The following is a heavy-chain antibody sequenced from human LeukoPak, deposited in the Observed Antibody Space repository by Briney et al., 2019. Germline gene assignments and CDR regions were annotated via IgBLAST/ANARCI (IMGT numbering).Heavy chain of an antibody. J-gene: IGHJ6*03. CDR1: GGSISSSSYY. Sequence: SQTLSLTCTVSGGSISSSSYYWGWIRQPPGKGLEWIGSIYYSGSTYYNPSLKSRVTISVDTSKNQFSLKLSSVTAADTAVYYCARKGPYYYMDVWGKGTTVTVSS. CDR2: IYYSGST. CDR3: ARKGPYYYMDV. V-gene: IGHV4-39*01.